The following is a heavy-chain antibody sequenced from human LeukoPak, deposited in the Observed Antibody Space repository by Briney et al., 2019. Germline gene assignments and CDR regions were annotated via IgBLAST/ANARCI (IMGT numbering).Heavy chain of an antibody. J-gene: IGHJ3*02. V-gene: IGHV3-48*02. D-gene: IGHD1-14*01. CDR1: GFTFSTYW. Sequence: GGPLRLSCSASGFTFSTYWMHWVRQAPGKGLEWVSYISGSSSTIYYADSVKGRFTISRDNAKNSLYLQMNSLRDEDTAVYYCARDQWRFGYNPGFDIWGQGTMVTVSS. CDR2: ISGSSSTI. CDR3: ARDQWRFGYNPGFDI.